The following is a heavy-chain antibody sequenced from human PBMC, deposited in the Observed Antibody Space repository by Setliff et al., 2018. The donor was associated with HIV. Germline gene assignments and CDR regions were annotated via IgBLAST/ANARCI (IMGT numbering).Heavy chain of an antibody. CDR1: GYSFTSYW. Sequence: PGESLKISCKGSGYSFTSYWIGWVRQMPGKGLEWMGIIYPGDSDTRYSPSFQGQVTLSADKPISTAYLQWSSLKASDTAMYYCARHLIPGDPRYSSSWYYWGQGTLVTVSS. CDR3: ARHLIPGDPRYSSSWYY. CDR2: IYPGDSDT. V-gene: IGHV5-51*01. J-gene: IGHJ4*02. D-gene: IGHD6-13*01.